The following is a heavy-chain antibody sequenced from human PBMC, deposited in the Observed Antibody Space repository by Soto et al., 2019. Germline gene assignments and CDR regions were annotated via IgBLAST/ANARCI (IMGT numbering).Heavy chain of an antibody. Sequence: EVHLVESGGGLVKPGGSLRLSCAVSGFTFSSCTKNWVRQAAGKGLEWVSSISHSTSHIYYADSVKGRFTISRDNAKNSLFLQMNSLRAEDTALYYCSGCSGGACHQNYGMDVWGQGTTVTVSS. CDR3: SGCSGGACHQNYGMDV. D-gene: IGHD2-15*01. J-gene: IGHJ6*02. CDR2: ISHSTSHI. V-gene: IGHV3-21*01. CDR1: GFTFSSCT.